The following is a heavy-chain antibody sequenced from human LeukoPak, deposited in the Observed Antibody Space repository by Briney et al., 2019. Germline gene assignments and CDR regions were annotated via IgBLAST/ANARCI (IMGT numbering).Heavy chain of an antibody. D-gene: IGHD3-22*01. V-gene: IGHV3-30*04. J-gene: IGHJ4*02. CDR2: ISYDGSNK. CDR3: ARGGGYYWMTTNYYFDY. CDR1: GFTFSSYA. Sequence: PGRSLRLSCAASGFTFSSYAMHWVRQAPGKGLEWVAVISYDGSNKYYADSVKGRFTISRDNSKNTLYLQMNSLRAEDTAVYYCARGGGYYWMTTNYYFDYWGQGTLVTVSS.